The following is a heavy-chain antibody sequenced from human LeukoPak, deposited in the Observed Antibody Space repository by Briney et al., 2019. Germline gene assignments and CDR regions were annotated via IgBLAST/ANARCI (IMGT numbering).Heavy chain of an antibody. CDR3: AREITGTPFDY. Sequence: TGGSLRLSCAASGFTFSIYWMSWVRQAPGKGLEWVANIKQDGSEKYYVDSVKGRFTISRDNAKNSLYLQMNSLRAEDTAVYYCAREITGTPFDYWGQGTLVTVSS. J-gene: IGHJ4*02. CDR1: GFTFSIYW. CDR2: IKQDGSEK. D-gene: IGHD1-7*01. V-gene: IGHV3-7*01.